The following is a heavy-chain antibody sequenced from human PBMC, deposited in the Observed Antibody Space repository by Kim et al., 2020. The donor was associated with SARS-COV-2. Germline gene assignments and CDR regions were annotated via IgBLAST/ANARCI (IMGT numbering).Heavy chain of an antibody. CDR3: ARGPPYSESYWDAFDI. CDR2: IRSKSNSYET. V-gene: IGHV3-73*01. Sequence: GGSLRLSCAASGLTLSGSAMHWVRQASGTGLEWVGRIRSKSNSYETAYAASVEGSVTISRDDSKNTAYLQMNSLKTEDTAVYYCARGPPYSESYWDAFDIWGQGTMVTVSS. J-gene: IGHJ3*02. CDR1: GLTLSGSA. D-gene: IGHD1-26*01.